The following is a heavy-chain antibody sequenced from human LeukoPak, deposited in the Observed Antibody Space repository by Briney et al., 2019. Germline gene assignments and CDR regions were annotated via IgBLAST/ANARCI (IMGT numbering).Heavy chain of an antibody. CDR1: GGTFSSYA. D-gene: IGHD5-18*01. J-gene: IGHJ4*02. Sequence: ASVKVSCTASGGTFSSYAISWVRQGPGQGLEWMGGIIPIFGTANYAQKFQGRVTITADESTSTAYMELSSLRSEDTAVYYCAKSGGSYGYFREFDYWGQGTLVTVSS. CDR3: AKSGGSYGYFREFDY. V-gene: IGHV1-69*13. CDR2: IIPIFGTA.